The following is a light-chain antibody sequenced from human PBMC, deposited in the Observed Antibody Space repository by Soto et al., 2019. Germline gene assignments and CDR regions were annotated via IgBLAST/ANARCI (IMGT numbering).Light chain of an antibody. CDR1: QSISSW. V-gene: IGKV1-5*03. J-gene: IGKJ4*01. CDR3: QQYNSYSLT. Sequence: DIQMTHSPSTLSASVLYRVTITCRASQSISSWLAWYQQKPGKAPKLLIYKASSLESGVPSRFSGSGSGTEFTLTISSLQPDDFATYYCQQYNSYSLTFGGGTKVDIK. CDR2: KAS.